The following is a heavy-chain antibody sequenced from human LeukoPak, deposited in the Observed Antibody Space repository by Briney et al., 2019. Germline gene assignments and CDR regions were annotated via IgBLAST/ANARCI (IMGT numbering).Heavy chain of an antibody. CDR3: ASSMYYYDSSGYYFDAFDI. CDR2: IYHSGST. D-gene: IGHD3-22*01. CDR1: GGSISSSSYY. V-gene: IGHV4-39*07. J-gene: IGHJ3*02. Sequence: SETLSLTCTVSGGSISSSSYYWGWIRQPPGKGLEWIGYIYHSGSTYYNPSLKSRVTISVDRSKNQFSLKLSSVTAADAAVYYCASSMYYYDSSGYYFDAFDIWGQGTMVTVSS.